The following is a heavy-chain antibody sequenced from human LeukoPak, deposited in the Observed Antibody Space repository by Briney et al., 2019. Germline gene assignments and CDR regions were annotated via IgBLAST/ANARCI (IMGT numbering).Heavy chain of an antibody. CDR1: GFSFSSYA. J-gene: IGHJ3*02. V-gene: IGHV3-23*01. CDR3: AKPLGGFGTHDAFDI. D-gene: IGHD3-10*01. Sequence: GGSLRLSCAASGFSFSSYAMSWVRQAPGKGLEWVSTISGSGGTTYYADSVKGRFTISRDNSKNTLYLQMNSLRAEDTAVYYCAKPLGGFGTHDAFDIWGQGTMVTVSS. CDR2: ISGSGGTT.